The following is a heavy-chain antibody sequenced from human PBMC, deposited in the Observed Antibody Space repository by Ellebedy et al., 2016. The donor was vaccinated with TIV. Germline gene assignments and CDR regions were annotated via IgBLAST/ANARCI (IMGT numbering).Heavy chain of an antibody. Sequence: GESLKISCAASGFTFSSYWMSWVRQAPGKGLEWVANIKQDGSEKYYVDSVKGRFTISRDNAKNSLYLQMNSLRAEDTAVYYCARDTVEVPSGDAFDIWGRGTMVTVSS. V-gene: IGHV3-7*03. J-gene: IGHJ3*02. D-gene: IGHD2-2*01. CDR2: IKQDGSEK. CDR3: ARDTVEVPSGDAFDI. CDR1: GFTFSSYW.